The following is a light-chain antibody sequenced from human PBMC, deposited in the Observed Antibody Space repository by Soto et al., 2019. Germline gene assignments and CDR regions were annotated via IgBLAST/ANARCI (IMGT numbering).Light chain of an antibody. CDR1: QSVSIN. CDR3: QEYDNWPPEGT. Sequence: TVLTQYPGTLSVSPGERASLSCRASQSVSINLAWYQQKPGQAPRLLIYGASTRATGIPARFSGSGSGTEFTLSINSLQSEDFAVYYCQEYDNWPPEGTFGQGTKVEV. J-gene: IGKJ1*01. CDR2: GAS. V-gene: IGKV3-15*01.